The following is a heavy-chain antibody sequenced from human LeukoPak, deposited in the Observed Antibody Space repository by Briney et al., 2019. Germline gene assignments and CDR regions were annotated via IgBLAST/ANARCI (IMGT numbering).Heavy chain of an antibody. Sequence: GGSLRLSCAVSGFTFSHAWMSWVRQAPGKGLEWVGRIKSEVDGGTTDYAAPVKGRFTIARDDSKNTLYLQMNSLKSEDTAVYYCTTIRGFCGGGSCLGYWGQGTLVTVSS. CDR1: GFTFSHAW. D-gene: IGHD2-15*01. CDR3: TTIRGFCGGGSCLGY. V-gene: IGHV3-15*01. CDR2: IKSEVDGGTT. J-gene: IGHJ4*02.